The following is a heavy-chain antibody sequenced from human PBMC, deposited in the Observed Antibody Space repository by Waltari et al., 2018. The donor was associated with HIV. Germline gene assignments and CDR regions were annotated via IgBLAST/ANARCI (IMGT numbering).Heavy chain of an antibody. J-gene: IGHJ4*02. Sequence: VHLLESGGGLVQPGGSLRLSCAAPGSTFSSYGVNWVRQAPGKGLEWIAYISYSSGHIYYGDSVQGRFTISRDNSKNSLYLQMDSLRADDTAVYYCTRTVSSYKYYFDYWGQGTLVTVSS. CDR3: TRTVSSYKYYFDY. CDR2: ISYSSGHI. CDR1: GSTFSSYG. V-gene: IGHV3-48*04. D-gene: IGHD6-13*01.